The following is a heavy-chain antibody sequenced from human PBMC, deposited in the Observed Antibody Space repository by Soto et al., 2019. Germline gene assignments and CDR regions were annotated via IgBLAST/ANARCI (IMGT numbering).Heavy chain of an antibody. Sequence: GGSLRLSWAASGFTFSSYSMNWVRQAPGKGLEWVSYITSSSSTIHYADSVKGRFTISRDNAKNSLYLQMNSLRAEDTAVYYCAKKAGVPAAGDAFDIWGQGTMVTVSS. CDR1: GFTFSSYS. V-gene: IGHV3-48*01. CDR2: ITSSSSTI. J-gene: IGHJ3*02. CDR3: AKKAGVPAAGDAFDI. D-gene: IGHD2-2*01.